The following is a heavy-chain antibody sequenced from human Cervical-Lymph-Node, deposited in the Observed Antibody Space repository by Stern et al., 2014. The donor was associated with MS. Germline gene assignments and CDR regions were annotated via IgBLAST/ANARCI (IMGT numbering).Heavy chain of an antibody. V-gene: IGHV3-13*01. CDR2: LGKGGDT. Sequence: EVQLVESGGGLVQPGGSLRLSCAASGFTFSSSDMHWVRQATGKGLDGVAGLGKGGDTYYAGSVKGRFTISRENAKNSLYLQMNSLRAGDTAVYYCVRGSQLGFDPWGQGTLVAVSS. J-gene: IGHJ5*02. CDR3: VRGSQLGFDP. D-gene: IGHD1-1*01. CDR1: GFTFSSSD.